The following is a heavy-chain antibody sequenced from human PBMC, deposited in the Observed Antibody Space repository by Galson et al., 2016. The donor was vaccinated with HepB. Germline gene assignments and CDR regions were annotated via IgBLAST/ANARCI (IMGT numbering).Heavy chain of an antibody. CDR2: ISRSGGTT. CDR3: SSLEYYDSSGYSYPFYYYGMYV. D-gene: IGHD3-22*01. CDR1: GFTFSNSA. Sequence: SLRLSCAASGFTFSNSAMSWVRQAPGKGLEWVSAISRSGGTTYSADSVKGRFTISRDNSKNTLYLQLNSLRAEDTAVYYCSSLEYYDSSGYSYPFYYYGMYVWGQGTSVTVSS. J-gene: IGHJ6*02. V-gene: IGHV3-23*01.